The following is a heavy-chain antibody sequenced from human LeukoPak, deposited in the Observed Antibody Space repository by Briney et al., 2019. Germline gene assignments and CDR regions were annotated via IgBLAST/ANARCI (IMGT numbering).Heavy chain of an antibody. V-gene: IGHV3-64*04. Sequence: GGSLRLSCSASGFTFSNYAMLWVRQAPGKGLEYVSAITTNGGSTYYADSVKGRFTISRDNSKNTLYLQMNSLRAEDTAVYYCAPIAIRSGYWGQGTLVTVSS. CDR3: APIAIRSGY. CDR2: ITTNGGST. J-gene: IGHJ4*02. D-gene: IGHD3-9*01. CDR1: GFTFSNYA.